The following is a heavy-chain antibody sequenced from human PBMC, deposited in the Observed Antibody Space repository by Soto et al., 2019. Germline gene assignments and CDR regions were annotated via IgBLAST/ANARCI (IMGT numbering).Heavy chain of an antibody. J-gene: IGHJ4*02. Sequence: PSETLSLTCTVSGGSISSGGYYWSWIRQHPGKGLEWIGYIYYSGSTYYKPSLKSRVTISVDTSKNQFSLKVSSVTAADTAVYYCASVPRGYCSGGSCPYPIDYWGQGTLVTVSS. V-gene: IGHV4-31*03. CDR3: ASVPRGYCSGGSCPYPIDY. CDR2: IYYSGST. CDR1: GGSISSGGYY. D-gene: IGHD2-15*01.